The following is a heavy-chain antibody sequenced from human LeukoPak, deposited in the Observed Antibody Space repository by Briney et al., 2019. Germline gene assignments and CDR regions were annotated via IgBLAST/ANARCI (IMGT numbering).Heavy chain of an antibody. J-gene: IGHJ4*02. V-gene: IGHV3-74*01. D-gene: IGHD6-13*01. CDR2: VDSDGTTT. CDR3: ARIITAAAADC. CDR1: GVTISGYW. Sequence: GGSLRLSCVASGVTISGYWMHWVRQAPGKGLSWVSRVDSDGTTTRYADSVKGRFTISRDNAKNTVYLQMNSLRAEDTAVYYCARIITAAAADCWGQGTLVAVSS.